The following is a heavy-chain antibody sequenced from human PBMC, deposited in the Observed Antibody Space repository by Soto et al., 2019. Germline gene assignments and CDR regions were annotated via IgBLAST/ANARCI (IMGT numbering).Heavy chain of an antibody. Sequence: PGESLKISCKGSGYSFTSYWIGWVRQMPGKGLEWMGIIYPGDSDTRYSPSFQGQVTISADKSISTAYLQWSSLKASDTAMYYCARDRLPAMVRGVIVGSYYGMDVWGQGTPVTVSS. D-gene: IGHD3-10*01. CDR2: IYPGDSDT. CDR3: ARDRLPAMVRGVIVGSYYGMDV. CDR1: GYSFTSYW. V-gene: IGHV5-51*01. J-gene: IGHJ6*02.